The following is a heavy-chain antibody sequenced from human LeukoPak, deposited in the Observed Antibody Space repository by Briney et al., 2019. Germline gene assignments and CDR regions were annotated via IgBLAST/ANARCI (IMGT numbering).Heavy chain of an antibody. CDR2: ISSSSYI. V-gene: IGHV3-21*01. CDR3: ARSALCSSTSCSRSYFDY. Sequence: GGSLRLSCAASGFTFSSYSMNWVRQAPGKGLVWVSSISSSSYIYYADSVKGRFTISRDNAKNSLYLQMNSLRAEDTAVYYCARSALCSSTSCSRSYFDYWGQGTLVTVSS. CDR1: GFTFSSYS. J-gene: IGHJ4*02. D-gene: IGHD2-2*01.